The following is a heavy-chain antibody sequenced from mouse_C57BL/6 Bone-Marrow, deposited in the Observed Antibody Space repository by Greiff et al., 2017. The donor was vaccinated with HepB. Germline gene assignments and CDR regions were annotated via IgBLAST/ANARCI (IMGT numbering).Heavy chain of an antibody. Sequence: QVQLKQPGAELVMPGASVKLSCKASGYTFTSYWMHWVKQRPGQGLEWIGEIDPSDSYTNYNQKFKGKSTLTVDKSSSTAYMQLSSLTSEDSAVYYCARSVYYDYDGAFAYWGQGTLVTVSA. V-gene: IGHV1-69*01. CDR2: IDPSDSYT. CDR1: GYTFTSYW. CDR3: ARSVYYDYDGAFAY. D-gene: IGHD2-4*01. J-gene: IGHJ3*01.